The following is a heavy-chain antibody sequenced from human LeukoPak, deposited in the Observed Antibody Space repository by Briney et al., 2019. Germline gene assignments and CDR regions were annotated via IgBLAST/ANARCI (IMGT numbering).Heavy chain of an antibody. D-gene: IGHD2-2*01. CDR1: GYSIGSGYY. CDR2: IYHSGST. V-gene: IGHV4-38-2*02. Sequence: SETLSLTCAVSGYSIGSGYYWGWIRPPPGKGLEWIGSIYHSGSTYYNPSLKSRVTISVDTSKNQFSLKLSSVTAADTAVYYCARDINSFYCSSTSCYHGAFDIWGQGTMVTVSS. J-gene: IGHJ3*02. CDR3: ARDINSFYCSSTSCYHGAFDI.